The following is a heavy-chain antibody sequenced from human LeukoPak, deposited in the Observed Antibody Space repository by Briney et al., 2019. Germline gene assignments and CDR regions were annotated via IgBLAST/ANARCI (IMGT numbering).Heavy chain of an antibody. CDR2: INYSGST. Sequence: KPSETLSLTCTVSGGSISSGSSSWGWVRQPPGKGLEWIGNINYSGSTYYNPSLKSRVTISVDTSKSQFSLKLSSVTAADTAVYYCARRDSAYEARLDYWGQGTLVTVSS. J-gene: IGHJ4*02. CDR1: GGSISSGSSS. V-gene: IGHV4-39*01. D-gene: IGHD5-12*01. CDR3: ARRDSAYEARLDY.